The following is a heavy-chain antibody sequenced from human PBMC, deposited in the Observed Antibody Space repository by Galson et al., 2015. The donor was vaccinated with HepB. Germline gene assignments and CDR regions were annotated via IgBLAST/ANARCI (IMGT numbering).Heavy chain of an antibody. CDR3: ARVPTTYYYDSSREEERDAFDI. J-gene: IGHJ3*02. CDR2: ISGSGGST. V-gene: IGHV3-23*01. D-gene: IGHD3-22*01. CDR1: GFTFSSYA. Sequence: SLRLSCAASGFTFSSYAMSWVRQAPGKGLEWVSAISGSGGSTYYADSVKGRFTISRDNSKNTLYLQMNSLRAEDTAVYYCARVPTTYYYDSSREEERDAFDIWGQGTMVTVSS.